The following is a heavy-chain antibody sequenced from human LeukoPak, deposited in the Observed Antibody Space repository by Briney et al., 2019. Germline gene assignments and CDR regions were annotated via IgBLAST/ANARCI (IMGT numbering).Heavy chain of an antibody. CDR3: ARRGSGYDAAPTGMDV. J-gene: IGHJ6*02. CDR1: GFTSSSYW. CDR2: INSDGSST. V-gene: IGHV3-74*01. Sequence: GGSLRPSCAASGFTSSSYWMHWVRQAPGKWLVWGSRINSDGSSTSYADSVKGRFTISTDNAKYTLYLQMNSLRAEDTAVYYCARRGSGYDAAPTGMDVWGQGTTVTVSS. D-gene: IGHD5-12*01.